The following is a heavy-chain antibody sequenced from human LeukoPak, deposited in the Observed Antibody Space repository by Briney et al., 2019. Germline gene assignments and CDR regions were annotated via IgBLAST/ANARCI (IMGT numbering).Heavy chain of an antibody. D-gene: IGHD3-22*01. Sequence: ASVKVSCKTSGYTFTSYAMHWVRQAPGQRLEWMGWINAGNGNTKYSQKFQGRVTITRDTSASTAYMELSSLRSEDTAVYYCARALYYYDSSGFGYWGQGTLVTVSS. J-gene: IGHJ4*02. V-gene: IGHV1-3*01. CDR1: GYTFTSYA. CDR3: ARALYYYDSSGFGY. CDR2: INAGNGNT.